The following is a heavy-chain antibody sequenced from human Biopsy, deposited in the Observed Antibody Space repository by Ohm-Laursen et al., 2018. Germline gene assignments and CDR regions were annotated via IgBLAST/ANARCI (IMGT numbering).Heavy chain of an antibody. D-gene: IGHD4-23*01. CDR2: ISGGGTI. V-gene: IGHV3-11*01. CDR3: ARDTRWGPYSMDV. Sequence: SLSLSCSASGFSFSGYHMRWIRQAPGRGLGRVSYISGGGTIYYGDSMKLRVTISRDNAKNSLYLQMHSLISEDTAVDYCARDTRWGPYSMDVWGQGTTVTVSS. J-gene: IGHJ6*02. CDR1: GFSFSGYH.